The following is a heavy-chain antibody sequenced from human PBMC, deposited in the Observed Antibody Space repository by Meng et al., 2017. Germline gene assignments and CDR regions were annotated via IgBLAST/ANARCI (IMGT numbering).Heavy chain of an antibody. CDR2: INHSGST. J-gene: IGHJ4*02. Sequence: QGQGQAAGEVLLERCETLSLTCAVYGGSVSGYYWSWIRQALWNGLEWIGEINHSGSTNYNTSLKSRVTISVDTSKNQFSLKLSSVTAADTAVYYCDRSSSRRPHDYWGQGTLVTVSS. D-gene: IGHD6-13*01. V-gene: IGHV4-34*01. CDR1: GGSVSGYY. CDR3: DRSSSRRPHDY.